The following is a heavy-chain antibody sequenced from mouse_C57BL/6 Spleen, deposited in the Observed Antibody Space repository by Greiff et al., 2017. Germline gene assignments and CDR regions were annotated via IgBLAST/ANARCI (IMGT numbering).Heavy chain of an antibody. CDR2: ISSGSSTI. CDR3: ARGGQGYAMDY. J-gene: IGHJ4*01. Sequence: EVQGVESGGGLVKPGGSLKLSCAASGFTFSDYGMHWVRQAPEKGLEWVAYISSGSSTIYYADTVKGRFTISRDNAKHTLFLQMTSLRSEDTAMYYCARGGQGYAMDYWGQGTSVTVSS. CDR1: GFTFSDYG. D-gene: IGHD3-3*01. V-gene: IGHV5-17*01.